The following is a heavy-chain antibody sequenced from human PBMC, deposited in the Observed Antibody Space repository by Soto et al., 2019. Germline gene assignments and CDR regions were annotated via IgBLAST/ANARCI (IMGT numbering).Heavy chain of an antibody. J-gene: IGHJ6*02. Sequence: GGSLRLSCAASVFTFSSYAMHWVRQAPGKGLEWVAVISYDGSNKYYADSVKGRFTISRDNSKNTLYLQMNSLRAEDTAVYYCARGPGRATIAYYYGMDVGGQGTRVTVSS. V-gene: IGHV3-30-3*01. CDR2: ISYDGSNK. CDR3: ARGPGRATIAYYYGMDV. CDR1: VFTFSSYA. D-gene: IGHD5-12*01.